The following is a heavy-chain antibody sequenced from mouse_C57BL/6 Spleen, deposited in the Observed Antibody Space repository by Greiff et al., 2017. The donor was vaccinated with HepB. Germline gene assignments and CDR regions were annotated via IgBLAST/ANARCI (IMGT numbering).Heavy chain of an antibody. D-gene: IGHD2-2*01. CDR3: ARLGGYDGGYYFDD. J-gene: IGHJ2*01. CDR2: IYPRSGNT. Sequence: VQLQESGAELARPGASVKLSCKASGYTFTSYGISWVKQRTGQGLEWIGEIYPRSGNTYYNEKFKGKATLTADKSSSTAYMELRSLTSEDSAVYFCARLGGYDGGYYFDDWGQGTTLTVSS. CDR1: GYTFTSYG. V-gene: IGHV1-81*01.